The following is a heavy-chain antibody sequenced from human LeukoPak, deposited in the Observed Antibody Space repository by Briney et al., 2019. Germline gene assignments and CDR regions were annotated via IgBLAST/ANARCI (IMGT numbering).Heavy chain of an antibody. D-gene: IGHD4-11*01. Sequence: SQTLSLTCTVSGGSISSGGYYWRWIRQPAGKGLEWIGRIYSSGSTNYNPSLKSRVTISVDTSKNQFSLKLSSVTAADTAVYYCARNNYSNSAQSGMDVWGQGTTVTVSS. CDR1: GGSISSGGYY. V-gene: IGHV4-61*02. J-gene: IGHJ6*02. CDR3: ARNNYSNSAQSGMDV. CDR2: IYSSGST.